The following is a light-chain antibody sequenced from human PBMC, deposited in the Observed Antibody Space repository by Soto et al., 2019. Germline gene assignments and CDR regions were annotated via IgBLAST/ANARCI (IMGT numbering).Light chain of an antibody. Sequence: QSALTQPASVSGSPGQSITISCTGTSSDVGGYNDVSWYQQHQGKAPKLMIYEVSNRPSGVSNRFSGSKSGNTASLTISGLQAEDEADYYCSSYTSSSTGVVFGGGTKLTVL. CDR3: SSYTSSSTGVV. CDR2: EVS. V-gene: IGLV2-14*01. J-gene: IGLJ2*01. CDR1: SSDVGGYND.